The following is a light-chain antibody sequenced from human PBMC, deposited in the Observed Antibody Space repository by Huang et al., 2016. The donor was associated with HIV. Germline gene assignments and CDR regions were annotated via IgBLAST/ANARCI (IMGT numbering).Light chain of an antibody. Sequence: DIQMTQSPSSLSASVGDRVTITCLASQSISRYLNWYQHKPGKAPELLIYASSSLQSGVPSRFSGRGSGTDVSLTISGLQPEDYATYYWQQGYSTPTFGQGTKVEMK. CDR1: QSISRY. CDR3: QQGYSTPT. V-gene: IGKV1-39*01. J-gene: IGKJ1*01. CDR2: ASS.